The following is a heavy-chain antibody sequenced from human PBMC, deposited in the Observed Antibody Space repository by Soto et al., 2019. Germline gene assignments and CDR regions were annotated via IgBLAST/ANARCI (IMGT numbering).Heavy chain of an antibody. D-gene: IGHD4-4*01. V-gene: IGHV4-59*01. Sequence: SETLSLTCTVSGGSISSYHWSWIRQPPGKGLEWIGYIYYSGSTNYNPSLKSRVTISVDTSKNQFSLKLSSVTAADTAVYYCARLLQVNWFDPWGQGTLVTVSS. CDR2: IYYSGST. CDR3: ARLLQVNWFDP. J-gene: IGHJ5*02. CDR1: GGSISSYH.